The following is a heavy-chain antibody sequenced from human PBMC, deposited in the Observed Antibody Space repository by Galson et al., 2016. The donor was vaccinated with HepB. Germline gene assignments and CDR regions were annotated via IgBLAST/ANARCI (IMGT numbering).Heavy chain of an antibody. Sequence: SLRLSCAASGFTFSGYAMHWVRQAPGKGLQWVSVVRASGNGGSTHYADSVKGRFTIPRDTSKNTLYLQMNSLRAEDTAVYYCAILGMYYRDTSDYFTEDFWGQGTLVTGSS. V-gene: IGHV3-23*01. D-gene: IGHD3-22*01. CDR2: VRASGNGGST. CDR1: GFTFSGYA. CDR3: AILGMYYRDTSDYFTEDF. J-gene: IGHJ4*02.